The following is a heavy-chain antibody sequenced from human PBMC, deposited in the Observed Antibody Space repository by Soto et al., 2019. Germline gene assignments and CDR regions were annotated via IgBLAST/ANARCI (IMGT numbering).Heavy chain of an antibody. V-gene: IGHV1-69*19. Sequence: QVQLVQSGAEMKKPGSSVKVSCQSSGGTFNTYAMNWVRQAPGQGPEWMGDISPMFGAASYAPKFQGRVTITADESTGTSYMQWSSLTSEDTALYFCAREVQVHTPAFVYWGQGTLVTVSS. J-gene: IGHJ4*02. D-gene: IGHD3-10*01. CDR3: AREVQVHTPAFVY. CDR1: GGTFNTYA. CDR2: ISPMFGAA.